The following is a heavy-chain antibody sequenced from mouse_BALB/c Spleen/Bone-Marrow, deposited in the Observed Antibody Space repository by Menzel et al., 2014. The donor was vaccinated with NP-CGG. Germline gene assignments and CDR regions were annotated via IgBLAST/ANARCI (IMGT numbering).Heavy chain of an antibody. CDR2: MSSSGST. Sequence: VQLQQPGPGLVEPSQSLSLTCTVTGYSITSDYAWNWIRQFPGNKLEWMGYMSSSGSTSYRPSLKSRISITRDTSKNQFFLQLNSVTAEDTGTYYCARDYYGSSYFDYWGQGTTLTVSS. CDR1: GYSITSDYA. V-gene: IGHV3-2*02. J-gene: IGHJ2*01. D-gene: IGHD1-1*01. CDR3: ARDYYGSSYFDY.